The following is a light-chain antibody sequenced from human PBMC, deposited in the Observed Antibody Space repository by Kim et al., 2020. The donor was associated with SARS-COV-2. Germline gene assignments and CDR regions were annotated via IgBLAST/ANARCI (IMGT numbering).Light chain of an antibody. Sequence: LGQTVRSTCQGDSLRSYYANWYQQKPGQAPVLVVYGKNNRPSGIPDRFSGSSSGNTAPLTITGAQAEDEADYYCSSRDSSGNHVIFGGGTQLTVL. J-gene: IGLJ2*01. V-gene: IGLV3-19*01. CDR3: SSRDSSGNHVI. CDR1: SLRSYY. CDR2: GKN.